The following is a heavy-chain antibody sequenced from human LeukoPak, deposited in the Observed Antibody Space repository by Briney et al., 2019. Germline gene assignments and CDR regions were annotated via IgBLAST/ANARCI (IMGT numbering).Heavy chain of an antibody. CDR2: ISSSGSTI. Sequence: GGSLRLSCAASGFTFSDYYMSWIRQAPGKGLEWVSYISSSGSTIYYADSVKGRFTVSRDNSKNTLYLQMNSLRAEDTAVYYCAKGGSGWYLSVYWGQGTLVTVSS. V-gene: IGHV3-11*01. D-gene: IGHD6-19*01. CDR1: GFTFSDYY. J-gene: IGHJ4*02. CDR3: AKGGSGWYLSVY.